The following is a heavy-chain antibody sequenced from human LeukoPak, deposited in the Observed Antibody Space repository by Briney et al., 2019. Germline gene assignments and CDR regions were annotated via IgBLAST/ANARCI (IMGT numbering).Heavy chain of an antibody. CDR1: GFTFSSYS. CDR3: ARDPMPPLGYYYGMDV. CDR2: ISSSSSYI. D-gene: IGHD2-2*01. Sequence: GGSLRLSCAASGFTFSSYSMNWVRQAPGGGLEWVSSISSSSSYIYYADSVKGRFTISRDNAKNSLYLQMNSLRAEDTAVYYCARDPMPPLGYYYGMDVWGQGTTVTVSS. V-gene: IGHV3-21*01. J-gene: IGHJ6*02.